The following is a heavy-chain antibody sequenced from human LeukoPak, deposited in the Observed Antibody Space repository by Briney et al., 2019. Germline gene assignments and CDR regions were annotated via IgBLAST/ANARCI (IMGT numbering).Heavy chain of an antibody. D-gene: IGHD1-1*01. CDR3: ARPNGGNWFDP. J-gene: IGHJ5*02. CDR2: IYYSGYT. CDR1: GGSISSYY. Sequence: SETLSLTCTVSGGSISSYYWSWIRQPPGKGLEWIGYIYYSGYTNYNPSLKSRVTISVDTSKNQFSLKLSSVTAADTAVYYCARPNGGNWFDPWGQGTLVTVSS. V-gene: IGHV4-59*01.